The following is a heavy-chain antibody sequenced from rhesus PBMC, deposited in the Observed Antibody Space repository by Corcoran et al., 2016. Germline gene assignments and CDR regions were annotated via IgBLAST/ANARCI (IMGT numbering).Heavy chain of an antibody. CDR3: ARGGSSYAIDY. CDR1: GGPISDSYR. J-gene: IGHJ4*01. Sequence: QVQLQESGPGVVKPSETLSLTWAGSGGPISDSYRWSWCRPPPGKGLEWIGYIYGSSTSTNYNPSLKSRVTISKDTSKNQFSLKLSSVTAADTAVYYCARGGSSYAIDYWGQGVLVTVSS. V-gene: IGHV4S10*01. CDR2: IYGSSTST. D-gene: IGHD4-29*01.